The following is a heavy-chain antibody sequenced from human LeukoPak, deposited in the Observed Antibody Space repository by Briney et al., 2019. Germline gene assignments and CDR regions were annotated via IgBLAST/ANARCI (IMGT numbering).Heavy chain of an antibody. J-gene: IGHJ3*02. V-gene: IGHV3-53*01. CDR2: IYSGGST. CDR1: GFTVSSNY. CDR3: ARDKGGCAFDI. D-gene: IGHD3-16*01. Sequence: PGGSLRLSCAASGFTVSSNYMSWVRQAPGKGLEWVSVIYSGGSTYYADSVKGRFTISRDNSKNTLYLQMNSPRAEDTAVYYCARDKGGCAFDIWGQGTMVTVSS.